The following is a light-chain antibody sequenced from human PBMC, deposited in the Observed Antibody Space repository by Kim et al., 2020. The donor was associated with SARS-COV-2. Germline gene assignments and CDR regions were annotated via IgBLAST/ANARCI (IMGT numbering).Light chain of an antibody. Sequence: SARIRGTASNGGVGGFYYVSWYQHHPGKAAKLRSYDVSKRPSGVLDRFSGSKSGNTASLTISGHQAEDAADYYCSSYAGSYTLDVLCDGRTQLTV. CDR3: SSYAGSYTLDVL. CDR2: DVS. J-gene: IGLJ2*01. V-gene: IGLV2-11*01. CDR1: NGGVGGFYY.